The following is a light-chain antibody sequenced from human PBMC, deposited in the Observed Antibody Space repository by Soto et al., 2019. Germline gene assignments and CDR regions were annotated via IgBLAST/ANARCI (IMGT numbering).Light chain of an antibody. J-gene: IGKJ1*01. V-gene: IGKV1-39*01. CDR2: STS. CDR1: QTIIKY. Sequence: DIQMTQSPSSLSASVGDRVTITCRASQTIIKYLNWFQQKPGTAPKLLIYSTSTLQSGVPSRFSGGGSGTVFTLTVSSLEPEDFATYYGQQSYTNPWTFGQGTKVEIK. CDR3: QQSYTNPWT.